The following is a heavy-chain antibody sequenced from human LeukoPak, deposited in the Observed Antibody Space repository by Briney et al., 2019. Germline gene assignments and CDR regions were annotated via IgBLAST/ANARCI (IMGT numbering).Heavy chain of an antibody. V-gene: IGHV3-30-3*01. CDR1: GFTFSSYA. CDR2: ISYDGSNK. D-gene: IGHD3-16*01. CDR3: ARDSWAWAYYYYGMDV. J-gene: IGHJ6*02. Sequence: HTGGSLRLSCAASGFTFSSYAMPWVRQAPGKGLEWVAVISYDGSNKYYADSVKGRFTISRDNSKNTLYLQMNSLRAEDTAVYYCARDSWAWAYYYYGMDVWGQGTTVTVSS.